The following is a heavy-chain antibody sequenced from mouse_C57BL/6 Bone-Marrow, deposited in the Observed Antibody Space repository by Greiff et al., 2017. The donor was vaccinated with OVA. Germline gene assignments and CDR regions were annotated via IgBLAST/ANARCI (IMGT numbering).Heavy chain of an antibody. V-gene: IGHV1-9*01. Sequence: VQLVESGAELMKPGASVKLSCKATGYTFTGYWIEWVKQRPGHGLEWIGEIFPGSGSTNYNEKFKGKATFTADTSNNTAYMQLSRLTTEDTAMYYGARHYDGSSYGDFDVWGKGTTVTVSS. CDR3: ARHYDGSSYGDFDV. J-gene: IGHJ1*03. CDR1: GYTFTGYW. D-gene: IGHD1-1*01. CDR2: IFPGSGST.